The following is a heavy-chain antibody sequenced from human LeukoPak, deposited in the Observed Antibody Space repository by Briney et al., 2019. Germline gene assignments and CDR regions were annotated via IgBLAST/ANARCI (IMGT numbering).Heavy chain of an antibody. Sequence: GGSLRLSCAASGFTFSSYWMTWVRQAPGKGLEWVANIKQDGTDKYYVDSVKARFTIARDNANNALYLQMNSLRVDDTALYYCARQYTSSWYALGYLDYWGQRTLVTVSS. CDR3: ARQYTSSWYALGYLDY. CDR1: GFTFSSYW. V-gene: IGHV3-7*01. CDR2: IKQDGTDK. J-gene: IGHJ4*02. D-gene: IGHD6-13*01.